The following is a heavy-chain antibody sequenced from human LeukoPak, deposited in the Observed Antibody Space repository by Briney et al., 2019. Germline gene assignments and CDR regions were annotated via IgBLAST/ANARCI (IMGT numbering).Heavy chain of an antibody. D-gene: IGHD3-3*01. CDR2: ISGSGGST. Sequence: GGSLRLSCAASGFTFSGYWMTWVRQAPGKGLEWVSSISGSGGSTYYADSVKGRFTISRDNSKNTLYLQMNSLRAEDTAVYYCAKFYYDFWSGYPHFDYWGQGTLVTVSS. CDR3: AKFYYDFWSGYPHFDY. V-gene: IGHV3-23*01. CDR1: GFTFSGYW. J-gene: IGHJ4*02.